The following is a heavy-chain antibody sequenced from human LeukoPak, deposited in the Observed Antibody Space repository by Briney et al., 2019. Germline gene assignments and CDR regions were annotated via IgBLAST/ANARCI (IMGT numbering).Heavy chain of an antibody. CDR2: ISNDGINT. Sequence: PGGSLRLSCAASGFTFSNYVMSWVRQTPGKGLEWVSAISNDGINTYSADSVKGRFTFSRDNSKDTLYLQMNSLRVEDTALYYCARVSLTTANFDSWGQGTLVTVSS. J-gene: IGHJ4*02. V-gene: IGHV3-23*01. D-gene: IGHD4-17*01. CDR1: GFTFSNYV. CDR3: ARVSLTTANFDS.